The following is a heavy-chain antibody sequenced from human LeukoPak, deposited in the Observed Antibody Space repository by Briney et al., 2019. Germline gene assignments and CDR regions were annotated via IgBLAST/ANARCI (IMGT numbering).Heavy chain of an antibody. CDR1: GGSFSGYY. V-gene: IGHV4-34*01. Sequence: RTSETLSLTCAVYGGSFSGYYWSWIRQPPGKGLEWIGEINHSGSTNYNPSLKSRVTISVDMSKNQFSLKLSSVTAADTAVYYCARGPPAKPGTGYYYGMDVWGRGTTVTVSS. J-gene: IGHJ6*02. CDR3: ARGPPAKPGTGYYYGMDV. CDR2: INHSGST. D-gene: IGHD2-2*01.